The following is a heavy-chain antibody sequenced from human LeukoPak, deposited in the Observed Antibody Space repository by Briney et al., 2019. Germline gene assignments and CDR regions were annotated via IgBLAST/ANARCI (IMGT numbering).Heavy chain of an antibody. CDR2: IKQDGSEK. Sequence: PGESLRLSCVGSGFIFSNYWMSWVRQAPGKGLEWVANIKQDGSEKYYVDSVKGRFTISRDNAKNSLYLQMDSLRAEDTAVYYCARDFGSYCSSTSCYLFDYWGQGTLVTVSS. J-gene: IGHJ4*02. D-gene: IGHD2-2*01. CDR3: ARDFGSYCSSTSCYLFDY. V-gene: IGHV3-7*01. CDR1: GFIFSNYW.